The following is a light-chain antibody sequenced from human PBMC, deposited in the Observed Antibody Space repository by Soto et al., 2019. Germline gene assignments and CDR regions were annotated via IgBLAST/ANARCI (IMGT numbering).Light chain of an antibody. CDR3: QQYNNDPWT. CDR2: KAP. J-gene: IGKJ1*01. V-gene: IGKV1-5*03. CDR1: QSISSW. Sequence: DIQMTQSPSTLSASVGDRVTITCRASQSISSWLAWYQQKPGKAPKLLIYKAPSLESGVPLRFSGSGCRTGITLTISSLQAYGFGTYCCQQYNNDPWTFGQGTKVEIK.